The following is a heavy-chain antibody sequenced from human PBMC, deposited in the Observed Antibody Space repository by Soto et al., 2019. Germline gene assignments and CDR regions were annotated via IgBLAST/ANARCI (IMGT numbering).Heavy chain of an antibody. CDR1: GGSIGSSGYY. D-gene: IGHD3-10*01. J-gene: IGHJ4*02. CDR3: ARAPYGSGTKPYYFDY. CDR2: IYNSGNS. V-gene: IGHV4-39*07. Sequence: SVTLSLTCTVSGGSIGSSGYYWGWIRQPPGKGLEWIGSIYNSGNSNYNPSLKSRITISMDTPRNQFSLMLSSVTAADTAVYYCARAPYGSGTKPYYFDYWGQGTLVTVSS.